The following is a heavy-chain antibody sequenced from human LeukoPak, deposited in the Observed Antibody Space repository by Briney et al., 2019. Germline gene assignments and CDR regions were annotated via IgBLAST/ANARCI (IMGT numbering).Heavy chain of an antibody. Sequence: GGSLRLSCAASGFTFSSYSMNLVRRAPGKGLEWVSYNSGSSSTIYYADSVKGRFTISRDNAKNSLYLQMNSLRAEDTAVYYCARVLGEYYGSGSYYNPFYYYYYGMDVWDQGTTVTVSS. V-gene: IGHV3-48*01. J-gene: IGHJ6*02. CDR1: GFTFSSYS. D-gene: IGHD3-10*01. CDR3: ARVLGEYYGSGSYYNPFYYYYYGMDV. CDR2: NSGSSSTI.